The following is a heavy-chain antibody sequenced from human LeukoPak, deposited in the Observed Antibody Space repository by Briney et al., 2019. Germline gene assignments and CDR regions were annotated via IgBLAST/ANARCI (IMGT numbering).Heavy chain of an antibody. CDR1: GGSISGSSYY. J-gene: IGHJ4*02. Sequence: SETLSLTCTVSGGSISGSSYYWGWIRQPPGKGLEWIGEIYHSGSTNYNPSLKSRVTISVDKSKNEFSLKLSSVTAADTALYYCAKSGNYVFDYWGQGTLVTVSA. CDR2: IYHSGST. D-gene: IGHD1-26*01. V-gene: IGHV4-39*07. CDR3: AKSGNYVFDY.